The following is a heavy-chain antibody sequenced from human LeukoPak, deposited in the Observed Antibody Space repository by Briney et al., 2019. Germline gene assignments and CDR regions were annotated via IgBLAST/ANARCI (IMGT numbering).Heavy chain of an antibody. D-gene: IGHD6-19*01. Sequence: GGSLRLSCAASGFTFSSYSMNWVRQAPGKELEWVSSISISSSYIYYADSVKGRFTISRDNAKNSLYLQMNSLRAEDTAVYYCARDPEQWLVRYFQHWGQGTLVTVSS. J-gene: IGHJ1*01. CDR3: ARDPEQWLVRYFQH. CDR2: ISISSSYI. CDR1: GFTFSSYS. V-gene: IGHV3-21*01.